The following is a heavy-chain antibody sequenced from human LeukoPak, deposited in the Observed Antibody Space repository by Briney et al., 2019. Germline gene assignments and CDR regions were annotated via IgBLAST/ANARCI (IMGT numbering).Heavy chain of an antibody. Sequence: GGSLRLSCAASGFTFSNAWMSWVRQAPGKGLEWVGRIKSKTDGGTTDYAAPVKGRFTISRDDSKNTLYLQMNSLKTEDTAVYYCTTGSSGRYRPRGYWGQGTLVTVSS. D-gene: IGHD1-26*01. CDR1: GFTFSNAW. CDR3: TTGSSGRYRPRGY. CDR2: IKSKTDGGTT. J-gene: IGHJ4*02. V-gene: IGHV3-15*01.